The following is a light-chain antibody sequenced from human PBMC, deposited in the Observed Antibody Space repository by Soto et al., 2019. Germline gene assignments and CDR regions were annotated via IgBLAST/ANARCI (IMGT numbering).Light chain of an antibody. CDR2: EVI. J-gene: IGLJ1*01. CDR1: SSDVGVYNF. CDR3: SSYTSRTPPYV. Sequence: QSALTQPASVSGSPGQSITIYCTGTSSDVGVYNFVSLYQQHPGKAPKLMIYEVINRPSGVSTRFSGTKSGNTASLTISGLQAEDEADYYCSSYTSRTPPYVFGTGTKLTVL. V-gene: IGLV2-14*01.